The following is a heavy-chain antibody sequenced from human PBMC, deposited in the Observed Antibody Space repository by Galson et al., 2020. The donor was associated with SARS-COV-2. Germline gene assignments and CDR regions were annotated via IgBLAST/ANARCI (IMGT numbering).Heavy chain of an antibody. J-gene: IGHJ3*02. Sequence: ETSETLSLTCTVSGGSISSSSYYWGWIRQPPGKGLEWIGSIYYSGSTYYNPSLKSRVTISVDTSKNQFSLNLSSVTAADTAVYYCARQGDYYDSSGSNFDIWGQGTMVTVSS. CDR2: IYYSGST. CDR3: ARQGDYYDSSGSNFDI. V-gene: IGHV4-39*01. D-gene: IGHD3-22*01. CDR1: GGSISSSSYY.